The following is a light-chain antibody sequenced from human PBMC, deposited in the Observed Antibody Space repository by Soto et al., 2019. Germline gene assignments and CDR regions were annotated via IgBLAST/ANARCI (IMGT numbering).Light chain of an antibody. Sequence: EVVLTQSPATLSLSPVERAALSCRASQSVSTFLAWYQQKPGQAPRLLIYGASTRATGIPARFSGSGSGTDFTFTISSLQPEDIATYYCQQYDNLPLTFGGGTKVDIK. CDR2: GAS. V-gene: IGKV3-15*01. CDR1: QSVSTF. CDR3: QQYDNLPLT. J-gene: IGKJ4*01.